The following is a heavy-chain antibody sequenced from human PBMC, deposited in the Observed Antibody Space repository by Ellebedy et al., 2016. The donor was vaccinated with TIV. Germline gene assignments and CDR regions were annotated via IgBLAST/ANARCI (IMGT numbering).Heavy chain of an antibody. CDR1: GFSFRSYW. D-gene: IGHD4-17*01. V-gene: IGHV3-7*01. CDR2: MRQDGNGK. CDR3: ATDGSYGDYLSPAHAFEN. J-gene: IGHJ3*02. Sequence: GGSLRLSCAASGFSFRSYWMSWVRQAPGKGLEWVANMRQDGNGKYYVDSVRGRFTISRDNAENSLYLQMNSLRAEDTAVYYCATDGSYGDYLSPAHAFENWGQGTVVIVSS.